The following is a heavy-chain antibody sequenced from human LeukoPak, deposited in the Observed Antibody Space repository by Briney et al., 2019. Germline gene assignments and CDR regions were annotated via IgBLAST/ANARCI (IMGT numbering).Heavy chain of an antibody. CDR1: GGSVSSGSYY. V-gene: IGHV4-61*01. CDR3: AREANIAAAIVWFDP. J-gene: IGHJ5*02. CDR2: IYYSGST. D-gene: IGHD6-13*01. Sequence: SETLSLTCTVSGGSVSSGSYYWSWIRQPPGKGLEWIGYIYYSGSTNYNPSLKSRVTISIDTSKNQFSLKLSSVTAADTAVYYCAREANIAAAIVWFDPWGQGTLVTVSS.